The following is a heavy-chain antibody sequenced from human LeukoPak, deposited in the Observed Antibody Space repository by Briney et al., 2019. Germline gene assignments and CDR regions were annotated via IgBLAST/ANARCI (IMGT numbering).Heavy chain of an antibody. D-gene: IGHD6-13*01. CDR3: VKARSSKISAAWEY. CDR1: GFTLSSYA. J-gene: IGHJ1*01. Sequence: PWGSLTLSCSASGFTLSSYAMHWVGQAPGRGLEYFSAISSNGGSTYYAYAVKGRVTISRDNSKNTLYLQMSSLIGEDTAVYYCVKARSSKISAAWEYWGQGTLVPVTS. V-gene: IGHV3-64D*06. CDR2: ISSNGGST.